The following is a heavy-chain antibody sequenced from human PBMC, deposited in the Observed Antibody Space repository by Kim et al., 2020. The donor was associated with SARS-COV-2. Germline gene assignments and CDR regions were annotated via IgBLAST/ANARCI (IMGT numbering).Heavy chain of an antibody. Sequence: ASVKVSCKASGYTFTTYGISWVRQAPGQGLEWMGWISTNNGNTAYAQTLQGRVTMTTDASMKTVYMELRGLRSDDTAVYYCARDEKVMVLVPGSKGGLLDWSSFRFLLDVWGEGTMVNVPA. CDR1: GYTFTTYG. J-gene: IGHJ3*01. V-gene: IGHV1-18*01. CDR2: ISTNNGNT. D-gene: IGHD2-2*01. CDR3: ARDEKVMVLVPGSKGGLLDWSSFRFLLDV.